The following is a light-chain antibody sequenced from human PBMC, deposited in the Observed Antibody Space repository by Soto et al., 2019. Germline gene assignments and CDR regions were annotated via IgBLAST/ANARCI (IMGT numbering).Light chain of an antibody. V-gene: IGKV1-5*03. J-gene: IGKJ1*01. Sequence: DIQMTQSPSTLSASVGDRVTITCRASQSISSWLAWYQQKPGKAPNLLIYKASSLESGVPSRFSGSASGTEFTLTISSLQPDDCATYYCQQDNSFPWTFGQGTKVEIK. CDR3: QQDNSFPWT. CDR1: QSISSW. CDR2: KAS.